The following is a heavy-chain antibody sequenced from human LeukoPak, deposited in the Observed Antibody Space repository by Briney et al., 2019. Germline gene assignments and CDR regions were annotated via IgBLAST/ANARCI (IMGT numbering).Heavy chain of an antibody. J-gene: IGHJ4*02. Sequence: SETLSLTCTVSGGSIISSSYYWGWIRQPPGKGLEWIGTIYYSGSTYYNPSLKSRVTISVDTSKNQLSLKLSSVTATDTAVYYCASPYDTGGYFDYWGQGTLVTISS. CDR3: ASPYDTGGYFDY. D-gene: IGHD3-22*01. CDR1: GGSIISSSYY. V-gene: IGHV4-39*01. CDR2: IYYSGST.